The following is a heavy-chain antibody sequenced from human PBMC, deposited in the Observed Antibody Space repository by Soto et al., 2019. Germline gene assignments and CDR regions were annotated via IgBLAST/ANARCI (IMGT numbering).Heavy chain of an antibody. CDR3: AKSLRPSTVTIYYFDY. Sequence: EEQLLESGGGLVQPGGSLRLSCAASGLTFSRYAMSWVRQAPGKGLELFSIINPSGDITYYGDSVKGRFTISRDNSKNTLSLQMNSLRAEDTAVYYCAKSLRPSTVTIYYFDYRGQGTLVTVSS. D-gene: IGHD4-17*01. J-gene: IGHJ4*02. V-gene: IGHV3-23*01. CDR1: GLTFSRYA. CDR2: INPSGDIT.